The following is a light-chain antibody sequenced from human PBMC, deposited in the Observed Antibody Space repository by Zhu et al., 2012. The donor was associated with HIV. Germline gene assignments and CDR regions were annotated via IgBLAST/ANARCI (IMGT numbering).Light chain of an antibody. V-gene: IGKV3-11*01. CDR1: QSVSSF. J-gene: IGKJ4*01. CDR3: QQRRNWPLT. Sequence: IVLTQSPVTLSLSPGERATVSCRASQSVSSFLAWYQQKPGRAPRLLIYDASKRARGIPARFSGSGSGTDFTLTITNLEPEDFALYHCQQRRNWPLTFGGGTKVEIK. CDR2: DAS.